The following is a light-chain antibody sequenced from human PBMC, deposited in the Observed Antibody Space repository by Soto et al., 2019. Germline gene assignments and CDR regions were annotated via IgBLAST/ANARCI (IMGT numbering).Light chain of an antibody. CDR1: SSNIGSNS. Sequence: QSVLTQPPSASGTPGQRLTISCSGSSSNIGSNSVNWYQQLPGTAPKLLMYSSNQRPSGVPDRFSGSKSGTSASLAISGLQSEDEADYYCAAWDDSLNGVVFGGGTKITVL. J-gene: IGLJ2*01. CDR2: SSN. CDR3: AAWDDSLNGVV. V-gene: IGLV1-44*01.